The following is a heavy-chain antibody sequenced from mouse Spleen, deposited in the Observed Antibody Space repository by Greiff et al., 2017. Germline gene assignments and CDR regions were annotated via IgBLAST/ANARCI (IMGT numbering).Heavy chain of an antibody. CDR1: GYTFTSYW. CDR2: INPSNGGT. CDR3: TIDYGSTFDY. Sequence: VQLQQPGAELVKPGASVKLSCKASGYTFTSYWMHWVKPRPGQGVEWIGEINPSNGGTNYNEKFKRKATLTVDKSSSTAYMQLSSLTSEDSAVYYCTIDYGSTFDYWGQGTTLTVSS. D-gene: IGHD1-1*01. J-gene: IGHJ2*01. V-gene: IGHV1S16*01.